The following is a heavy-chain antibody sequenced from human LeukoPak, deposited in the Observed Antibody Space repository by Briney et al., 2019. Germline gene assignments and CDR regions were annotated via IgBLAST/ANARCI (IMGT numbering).Heavy chain of an antibody. Sequence: ASVKVSCKASGYTFTGYYMHWVRQAPGQGLEWMGWISTYNGNTESAQKFQGRVTMTTDTSTSTGYMELRSLRSDDTAVYYCARGTYGDYWGQGTLVTVSS. V-gene: IGHV1-18*04. D-gene: IGHD3-10*01. CDR3: ARGTYGDY. CDR1: GYTFTGYY. J-gene: IGHJ4*02. CDR2: ISTYNGNT.